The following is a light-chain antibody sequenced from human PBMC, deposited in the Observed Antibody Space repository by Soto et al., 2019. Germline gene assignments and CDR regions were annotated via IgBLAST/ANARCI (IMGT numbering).Light chain of an antibody. V-gene: IGKV1-33*01. Sequence: DIQMTQSPSSLSASVGDRVTITCQPSQDISNYLNWYQQKPGNAPKLLIYDASNLETRVPSRFSGGGSATYFTFTISSLQPEDIATYYCQQYDNLPLTFGGGTKVDIK. CDR3: QQYDNLPLT. J-gene: IGKJ4*01. CDR2: DAS. CDR1: QDISNY.